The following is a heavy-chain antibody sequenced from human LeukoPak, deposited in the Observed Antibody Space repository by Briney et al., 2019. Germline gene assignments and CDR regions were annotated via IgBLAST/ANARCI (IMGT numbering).Heavy chain of an antibody. V-gene: IGHV1-2*02. CDR3: AREGVGGAYAMDV. CDR2: VNPNGGGT. Sequence: ASVKVSCRTSRYTFAAYYIHWVRQAPGQGLEWMGWVNPNGGGTNCAQKFKDRLTMTRDTSISTAYMELSSLESDDTAVYFCAREGVGGAYAMDVWGQGTTVTVSS. D-gene: IGHD2-21*01. J-gene: IGHJ6*02. CDR1: RYTFAAYY.